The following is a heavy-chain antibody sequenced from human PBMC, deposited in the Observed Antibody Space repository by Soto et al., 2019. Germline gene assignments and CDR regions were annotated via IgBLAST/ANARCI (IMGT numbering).Heavy chain of an antibody. D-gene: IGHD2-2*01. J-gene: IGHJ4*02. CDR3: ASCPQNCITTSPCCLFFDY. CDR1: GGTFSSYT. V-gene: IGHV1-69*02. CDR2: IIPILGIA. Sequence: SVKVSCKASGGTFSSYTISWVRQAPGQGLEWMGRIIPILGIANYAQKFQGRVTITADKSTSTAYMELSSLRSEDTAVYYCASCPQNCITTSPCCLFFDYWGQGTLVTVSS.